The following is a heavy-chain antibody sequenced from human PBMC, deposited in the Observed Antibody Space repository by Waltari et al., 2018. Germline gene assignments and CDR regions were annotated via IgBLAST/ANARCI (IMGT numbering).Heavy chain of an antibody. D-gene: IGHD3-9*01. CDR2: ISAYNGNT. CDR3: ARDPGFEGYYYYYYMDV. CDR1: GYTFTSYG. J-gene: IGHJ6*03. V-gene: IGHV1-18*01. Sequence: QVQLVQSGAEVKKPGASVKVFCKASGYTFTSYGISGVRKAAGKGLEWMGWISAYNGNTNYAQKLQGRVTMTTDTSTSTAYMELRSLRSDDTAVYYCARDPGFEGYYYYYYMDVWGKGTTVTVSS.